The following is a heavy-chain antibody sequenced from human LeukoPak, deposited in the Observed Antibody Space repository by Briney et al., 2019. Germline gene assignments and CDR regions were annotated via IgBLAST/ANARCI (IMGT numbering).Heavy chain of an antibody. D-gene: IGHD5-24*01. Sequence: GESLKISCKGSGYSFPIYWIAWVRQMPGKGPEWMGIIYPGDSDTRYSPSFQGQVTISADKSISTAYLQWSSLKASDTAMYYCARSATSLYNWFDPWGQGTLVTVSS. J-gene: IGHJ5*02. CDR3: ARSATSLYNWFDP. CDR1: GYSFPIYW. CDR2: IYPGDSDT. V-gene: IGHV5-51*01.